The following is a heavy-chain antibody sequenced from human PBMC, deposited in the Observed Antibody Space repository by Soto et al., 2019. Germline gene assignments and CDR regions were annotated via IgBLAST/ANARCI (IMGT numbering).Heavy chain of an antibody. CDR1: GGTFSSYA. Sequence: VASVKVSCKASGGTFSSYAISWVRQAPGQGLEWMGGIIPIFGTANYAQKFQGRVTITADESTSTAYMELSSLRSEDTAVYYCARSLRFLEWLHYYYYGMDVWGQGTTVTVSS. J-gene: IGHJ6*02. D-gene: IGHD3-3*01. CDR3: ARSLRFLEWLHYYYYGMDV. CDR2: IIPIFGTA. V-gene: IGHV1-69*13.